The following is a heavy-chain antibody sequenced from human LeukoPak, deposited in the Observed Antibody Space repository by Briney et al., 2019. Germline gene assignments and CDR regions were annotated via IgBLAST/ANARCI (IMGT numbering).Heavy chain of an antibody. CDR2: IYYSGST. CDR1: GGSISSYY. CDR3: ARSGGYSYGRPDDAFDI. V-gene: IGHV4-59*06. Sequence: SETLSLTCTVSGGSISSYYWSWIRQHPGKGLEWIGYIYYSGSTYYNPSLKSRVTISVDTSKNQFSLKLSSVTAADTAAYYCARSGGYSYGRPDDAFDIWGQGTMVTVSS. D-gene: IGHD5-18*01. J-gene: IGHJ3*02.